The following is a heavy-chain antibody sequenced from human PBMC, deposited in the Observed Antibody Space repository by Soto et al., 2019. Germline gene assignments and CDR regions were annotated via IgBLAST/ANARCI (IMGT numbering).Heavy chain of an antibody. CDR3: ARSQYYYGSGTFSAGFDY. Sequence: GGSLRLSCAASGFTFSSYGMHWVRQAPGKGLEWVAVIWYDGSNKYYADSVKGRFTISRDNSKNTLYLQMNSLRAEDTAVYYCARSQYYYGSGTFSAGFDYWGQGTLVTVSS. J-gene: IGHJ4*02. CDR2: IWYDGSNK. CDR1: GFTFSSYG. D-gene: IGHD3-10*01. V-gene: IGHV3-33*01.